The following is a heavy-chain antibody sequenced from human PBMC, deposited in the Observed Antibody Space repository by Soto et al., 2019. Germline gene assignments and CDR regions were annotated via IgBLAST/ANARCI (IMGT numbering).Heavy chain of an antibody. CDR2: IGAYNGNT. V-gene: IGHV1-18*01. CDR3: ASGILGYCSGGSCYSVNDAFDI. CDR1: GYTFTSYG. J-gene: IGHJ3*02. D-gene: IGHD2-15*01. Sequence: ASVKVSCKASGYTFTSYGISWVRQAPGQGLEWMGWIGAYNGNTNYAQKLQGRVTMTTDTSTSTAYMELRSLRSDDTAVYYCASGILGYCSGGSCYSVNDAFDIWGQGTMVTV.